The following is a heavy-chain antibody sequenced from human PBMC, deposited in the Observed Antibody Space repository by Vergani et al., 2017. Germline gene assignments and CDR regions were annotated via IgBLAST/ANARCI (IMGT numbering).Heavy chain of an antibody. CDR1: GFTFSSYG. J-gene: IGHJ5*02. Sequence: QVQLVESGGGVVQPGRSLRLSCAASGFTFSSYGMHWVRQAPGKGLEWVAVISYDGSNKYYADSVKGRFTISRDNSKNTLYLQMNSLRAEDTAVYYCARDCTLRLVTVAGPGYNWFDPGGEGTLASVAS. D-gene: IGHD6-19*01. CDR3: ARDCTLRLVTVAGPGYNWFDP. CDR2: ISYDGSNK. V-gene: IGHV3-30*03.